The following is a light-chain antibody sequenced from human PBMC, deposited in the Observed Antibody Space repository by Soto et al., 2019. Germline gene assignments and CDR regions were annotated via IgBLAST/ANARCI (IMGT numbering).Light chain of an antibody. Sequence: QSALTQPASVSGSPGQSITISCTGTSSDVGSYNLVSWYQQHPGKAPKLMIYEGSKRPSGVSNRFSGSKSGNTASLTISGLQAEDEADYYCCSYAHSNTVLFGGGTKVTVL. CDR3: CSYAHSNTVL. J-gene: IGLJ2*01. V-gene: IGLV2-23*01. CDR1: SSDVGSYNL. CDR2: EGS.